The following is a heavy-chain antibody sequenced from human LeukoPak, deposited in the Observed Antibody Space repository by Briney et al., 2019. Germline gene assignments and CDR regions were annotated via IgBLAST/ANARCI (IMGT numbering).Heavy chain of an antibody. J-gene: IGHJ4*02. CDR1: GGSISSSTYY. V-gene: IGHV4-39*01. D-gene: IGHD5-12*01. Sequence: SETLSLTCTVSGGSISSSTYYWAWIRQPPGKGLEWIGSIDYGGSTYYNPSLKSRVTISADTSKNQFSLKLSSVTAADTAVYFCARRVIVATIDYWGQGTLVTVSS. CDR2: IDYGGST. CDR3: ARRVIVATIDY.